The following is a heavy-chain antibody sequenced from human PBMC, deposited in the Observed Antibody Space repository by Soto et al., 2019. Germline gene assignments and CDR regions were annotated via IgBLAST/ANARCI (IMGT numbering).Heavy chain of an antibody. Sequence: ASVKVSCKASGYTFTGYYMHWVRQAPGQGLEWMGWINPNSGGTNYAQKFQGRVTMTRDTSISTAYMELSRLRSDDTAVYYCARTPQSDLGSSSSFDYWGQGTLVTVSS. CDR3: ARTPQSDLGSSSSFDY. D-gene: IGHD6-6*01. CDR1: GYTFTGYY. V-gene: IGHV1-2*02. CDR2: INPNSGGT. J-gene: IGHJ4*02.